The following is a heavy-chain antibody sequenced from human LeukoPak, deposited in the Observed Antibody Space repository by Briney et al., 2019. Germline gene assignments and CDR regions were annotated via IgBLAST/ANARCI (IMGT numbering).Heavy chain of an antibody. V-gene: IGHV4-59*01. D-gene: IGHD2-15*01. Sequence: SETLSLTCTVSGGSISSYYWSWIRQPPGKGLEWIGYIYYSGSTNYIPSLKSRVTISVDTSKNQFSLKLSSVTAADTAVYYCARGYCSGGSCLDYWGQGTLVTVSS. CDR3: ARGYCSGGSCLDY. J-gene: IGHJ4*02. CDR1: GGSISSYY. CDR2: IYYSGST.